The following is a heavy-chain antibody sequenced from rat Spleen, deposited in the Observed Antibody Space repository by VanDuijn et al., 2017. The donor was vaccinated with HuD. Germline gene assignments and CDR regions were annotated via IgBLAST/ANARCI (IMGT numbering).Heavy chain of an antibody. CDR3: TRHDYSGVITNWFAY. CDR2: ISGSSGTI. CDR1: GLTFSDYG. D-gene: IGHD4-4*01. J-gene: IGHJ2*01. V-gene: IGHV5-34*01. Sequence: EVQLVESGGGLVQPGRSLKLSCVASGLTFSDYGMNWIRQAPGKGLEWVAYISGSSGTIYYAETVRDRFTISRDNAKNTLYLQMDSLRSEDAATYYCTRHDYSGVITNWFAYWGQGVMVTVSS.